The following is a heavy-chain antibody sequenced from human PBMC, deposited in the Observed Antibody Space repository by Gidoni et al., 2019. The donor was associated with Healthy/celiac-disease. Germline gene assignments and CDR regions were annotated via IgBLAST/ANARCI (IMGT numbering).Heavy chain of an antibody. CDR2: ISSSSSYI. D-gene: IGHD5-18*01. J-gene: IGHJ4*02. V-gene: IGHV3-21*01. CDR1: GFTFSSYS. Sequence: EVQLVESGGGLVKPGGSLRLSWAASGFTFSSYSMNWVRQAPGKGLEWVSSISSSSSYIYYADSVKCRFTISRDNAKNSLYLQMNSLRAEDTAVYYCASAYSYGYLKDYWGQGTLVTVSS. CDR3: ASAYSYGYLKDY.